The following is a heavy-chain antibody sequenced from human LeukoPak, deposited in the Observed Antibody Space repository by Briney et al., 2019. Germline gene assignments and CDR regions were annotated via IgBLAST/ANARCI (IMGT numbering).Heavy chain of an antibody. J-gene: IGHJ4*02. CDR2: ISWNSGSI. Sequence: LSLTCAVYGGSFSGYYWSWIRQPPGKGLEWVSGISWNSGSIGYADSVKGRFTISRDNAKNSLYLQMNSLRAEDTALYYCAKDSRDGYNVFDYWGQGTLVTVSS. V-gene: IGHV3-9*01. CDR3: AKDSRDGYNVFDY. D-gene: IGHD5-24*01. CDR1: GGSFSGYY.